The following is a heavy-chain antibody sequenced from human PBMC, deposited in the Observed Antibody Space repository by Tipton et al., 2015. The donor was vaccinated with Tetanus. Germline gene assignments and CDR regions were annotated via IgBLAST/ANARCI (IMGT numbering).Heavy chain of an antibody. D-gene: IGHD3-9*01. CDR1: GVSISSYY. CDR2: IFYAGST. Sequence: LRLSCTVSGVSISSYYWSWIRQSPGKGLEWIGYIFYAGSTNSTPSLKSRVTISVDKAKNQFSLKLTSMTAADTAVYYCARATEHDIMTGYDNWGPGSQVTVSS. J-gene: IGHJ4*02. V-gene: IGHV4-59*01. CDR3: ARATEHDIMTGYDN.